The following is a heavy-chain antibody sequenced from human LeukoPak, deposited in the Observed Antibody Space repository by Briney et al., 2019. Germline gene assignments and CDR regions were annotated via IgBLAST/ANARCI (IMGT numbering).Heavy chain of an antibody. Sequence: DSVKGRFTISRDNSKNTLYLQMNSLRAEDTAVYFCARAPHYYDSSGHPYYFDYWGQGTLVTVSS. J-gene: IGHJ4*02. V-gene: IGHV3-53*01. D-gene: IGHD3-22*01. CDR3: ARAPHYYDSSGHPYYFDY.